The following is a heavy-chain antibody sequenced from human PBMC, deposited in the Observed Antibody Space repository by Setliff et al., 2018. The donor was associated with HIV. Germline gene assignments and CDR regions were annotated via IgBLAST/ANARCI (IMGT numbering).Heavy chain of an antibody. J-gene: IGHJ6*03. Sequence: SETLSLTCTVSGGSMSTYYWSWIRQPPGKGLEWIGYIYTSGRTNYNPSLRSRVTISVDTSKNQFSLRLNSVTAADTAVYYCARGATLLPAYGDRWEYFYMDVCGKGTTVTVCS. CDR2: IYTSGRT. D-gene: IGHD1-26*01. V-gene: IGHV4-4*08. CDR3: ARGATLLPAYGDRWEYFYMDV. CDR1: GGSMSTYY.